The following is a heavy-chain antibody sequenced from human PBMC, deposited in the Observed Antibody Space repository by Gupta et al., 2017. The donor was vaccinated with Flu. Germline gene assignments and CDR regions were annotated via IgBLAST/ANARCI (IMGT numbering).Heavy chain of an antibody. D-gene: IGHD3-22*01. Sequence: QVQLVQSGAEVTKPGASVKVSCKASGYTFIAHYIHWVRQAPGQGLELMVWSNPNGGDRHFEQKLQGRVTMTTDTSISMAYMELSRLTPEDTAVYFCARAGHKEVSGGYDRGGQGTLATVSS. CDR1: GYTFIAHY. J-gene: IGHJ5*02. CDR3: ARAGHKEVSGGYDR. V-gene: IGHV1-2*02. CDR2: SNPNGGDR.